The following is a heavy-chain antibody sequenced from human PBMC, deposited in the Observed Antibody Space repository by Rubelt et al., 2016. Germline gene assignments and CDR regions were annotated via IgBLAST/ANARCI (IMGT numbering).Heavy chain of an antibody. CDR2: IDGGNGNI. CDR1: GYTFTSYE. Sequence: QDQLVQSGAEVRQPGASVKVSCKASGYTFTSYEIHWVRQAPGQRLEWMGWIDGGNGNIKYSQKFQGRVTITRDTSASTAYMELSSLRSEETAVYYGAKGYFDYWGQGTLVTVSS. V-gene: IGHV1-3*01. J-gene: IGHJ4*02. CDR3: AKGYFDY.